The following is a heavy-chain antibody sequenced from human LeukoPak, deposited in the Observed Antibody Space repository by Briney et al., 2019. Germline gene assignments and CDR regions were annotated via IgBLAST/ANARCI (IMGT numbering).Heavy chain of an antibody. J-gene: IGHJ4*02. CDR1: GFTFSTYV. D-gene: IGHD3-9*01. Sequence: TGGSLGLSCAASGFTFSTYVMSWVRQAPGKGLEWVSGISGSGDNTYYADSVKGRFTISRDNSKNTLYLQMNSLRAEDTAVYYCAKGSGYDTDFDYWGQGTLVSVSS. CDR2: ISGSGDNT. V-gene: IGHV3-23*01. CDR3: AKGSGYDTDFDY.